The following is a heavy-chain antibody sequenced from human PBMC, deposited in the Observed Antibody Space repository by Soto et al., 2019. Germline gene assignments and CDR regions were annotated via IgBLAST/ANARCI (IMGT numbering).Heavy chain of an antibody. CDR1: GGSSSSSSYY. V-gene: IGHV4-39*01. Sequence: SETLSLTCTVSGGSSSSSSYYWGWIRQPPGKGLEWIGSIYYSGSTYYNPSLKSRVTISVDTSKNQFSLKLSSVTAADTAVYYCARRSGYYKYYGMDVWGQGTTVTVS. CDR3: ARRSGYYKYYGMDV. D-gene: IGHD3-3*01. J-gene: IGHJ6*02. CDR2: IYYSGST.